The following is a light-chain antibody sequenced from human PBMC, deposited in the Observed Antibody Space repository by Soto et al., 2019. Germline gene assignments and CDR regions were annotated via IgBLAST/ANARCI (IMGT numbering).Light chain of an antibody. V-gene: IGLV2-8*01. J-gene: IGLJ1*01. CDR3: CSYAGSHTKYV. CDR1: SSDIGVYNY. Sequence: QSALTQPPSASGSPGQSVTISCTGTSSDIGVYNYVSWYQQHPGKAPKLMIYEVSKRPSGVPDRFSGSKSGNTASLTVSGLQAEDEADYYCCSYAGSHTKYVFGTGTKVTVL. CDR2: EVS.